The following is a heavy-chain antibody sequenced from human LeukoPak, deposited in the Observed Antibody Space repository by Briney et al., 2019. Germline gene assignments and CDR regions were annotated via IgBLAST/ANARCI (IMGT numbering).Heavy chain of an antibody. V-gene: IGHV3-23*01. D-gene: IGHD2-15*01. CDR3: ARVSGGAFDV. CDR1: GFTFSINA. Sequence: GGSLRLSCATSGFTFSINAMSWVRQAPGKGLEWVSVISDGGHTTHYADSVKGRFTISRDNTKNTLYLQMNSLRADDTAVYYCARVSGGAFDVWGQGTLVTVSS. J-gene: IGHJ3*01. CDR2: ISDGGHTT.